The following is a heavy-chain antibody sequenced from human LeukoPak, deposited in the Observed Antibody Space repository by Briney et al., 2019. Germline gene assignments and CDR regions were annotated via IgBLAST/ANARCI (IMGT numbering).Heavy chain of an antibody. V-gene: IGHV4-39*01. CDR3: ARHAEYNSGWHFYLDH. J-gene: IGHJ4*02. CDR1: GLSTTIGIYY. CDR2: VHNVGST. Sequence: PETLSLTCTVSGLSTTIGIYYWAWIRQSPGKGLEWIGRVHNVGSTYYNLSLRSRVTMSIDTSKNQFSLRLNSVTAADTAVYYCARHAEYNSGWHFYLDHWGQGILVTVSS. D-gene: IGHD6-19*01.